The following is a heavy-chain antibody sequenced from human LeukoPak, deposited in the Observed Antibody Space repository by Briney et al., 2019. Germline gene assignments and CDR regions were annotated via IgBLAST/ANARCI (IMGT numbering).Heavy chain of an antibody. J-gene: IGHJ4*02. CDR1: GFTFSSYA. D-gene: IGHD2-21*02. V-gene: IGHV3-21*01. CDR2: ISSSSSYI. Sequence: PGGSLRLSCVASGFTFSSYAMSWVRQAPGKGLEWVSSISSSSSYIYYADSVKGRFTISRDNAKNSLYLQTNSLRAEDTAVYYCARDRWCGGDCDTHYFDYWGQGTLVTVSS. CDR3: ARDRWCGGDCDTHYFDY.